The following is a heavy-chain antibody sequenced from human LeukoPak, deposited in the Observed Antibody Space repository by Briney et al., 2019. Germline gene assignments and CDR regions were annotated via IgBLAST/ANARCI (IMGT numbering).Heavy chain of an antibody. CDR1: VGTFISYA. CDR2: IIPIFGTA. D-gene: IGHD6-19*01. J-gene: IGHJ4*02. CDR3: ASSLAVAGTEADY. Sequence: GASVTVSCKASVGTFISYAISWVRQAPGQGLEWMGGIIPIFGTANYAQKFQGRVTITADKSTSTAYMELSSLRSEDTAVYYCASSLAVAGTEADYWGQGTLVTVSS. V-gene: IGHV1-69*06.